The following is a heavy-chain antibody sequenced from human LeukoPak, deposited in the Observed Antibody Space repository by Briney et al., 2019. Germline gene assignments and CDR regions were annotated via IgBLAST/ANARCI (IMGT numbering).Heavy chain of an antibody. CDR1: GFTFDDYA. CDR3: AKDIDDSGNFDY. CDR2: ISWNSGSI. D-gene: IGHD3-22*01. J-gene: IGHJ4*02. Sequence: GGSLRLSCAASGFTFDDYAMHWVRQAPGKGLEWVSGISWNSGSIGYADSVKGRFTISRDNAKNSLYLQMNSLRAEDTALYYCAKDIDDSGNFDYWGQGTLVTVSS. V-gene: IGHV3-9*01.